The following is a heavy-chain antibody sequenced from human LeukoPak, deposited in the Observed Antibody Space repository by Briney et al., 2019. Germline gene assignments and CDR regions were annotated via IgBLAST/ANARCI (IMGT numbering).Heavy chain of an antibody. D-gene: IGHD2-15*01. CDR1: GGTFTIYA. CDR3: GRDLQRYCSGGSCYRGPFDY. CDR2: IIPIFGTA. Sequence: SVKVSCKASGGTFTIYAISWVRQAPGQGLEWMGGIIPIFGTANYAQKFQGRVTITADESTSTDYMELSRLRSEDTAVYYCGRDLQRYCSGGSCYRGPFDYWGQGTLVTVSS. V-gene: IGHV1-69*01. J-gene: IGHJ4*02.